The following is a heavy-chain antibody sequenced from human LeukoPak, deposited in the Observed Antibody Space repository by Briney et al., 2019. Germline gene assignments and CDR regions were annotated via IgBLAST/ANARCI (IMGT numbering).Heavy chain of an antibody. J-gene: IGHJ4*02. CDR3: ARERFGDFDY. D-gene: IGHD3-10*01. CDR2: IGNSSGTI. CDR1: GFTFSSYS. V-gene: IGHV3-48*02. Sequence: QPGGSLKLSCAASGFTFSSYSMNWVRQAPGKGLEWVSYIGNSSGTIYYADSVKGRFTISRDNAKNSLYLQMNSLRDDDTAVYYCARERFGDFDYGGQGTLVTVSS.